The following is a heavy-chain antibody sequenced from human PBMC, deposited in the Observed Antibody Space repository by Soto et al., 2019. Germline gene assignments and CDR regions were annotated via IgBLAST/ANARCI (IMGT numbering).Heavy chain of an antibody. Sequence: NPSETLSLTCTVSGGSTSKSNYFWGWIRQAPGKGLEWIASILYSGTTSYNSSLKSRVAISVDTSKNQFSLKLNSVTAADTAVYYCARLGWGNGDSDYWGQGTLVTVSS. CDR3: ARLGWGNGDSDY. CDR2: ILYSGTT. CDR1: GGSTSKSNYF. J-gene: IGHJ4*02. D-gene: IGHD2-21*01. V-gene: IGHV4-39*01.